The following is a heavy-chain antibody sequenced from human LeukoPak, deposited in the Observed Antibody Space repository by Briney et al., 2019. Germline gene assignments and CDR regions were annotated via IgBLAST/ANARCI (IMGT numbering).Heavy chain of an antibody. CDR1: GGSLSSGGYY. J-gene: IGHJ4*02. V-gene: IGHV4-31*03. D-gene: IGHD3-16*02. CDR3: ARGFGGVIVYYFDY. Sequence: PSETLSLTCTVSGGSLSSGGYYWRWLRQHPGTGLEWVGYIYYSGSTYYNPSLKSRVTISVDTSKNQFSLKLSSVTAADTAVYYCARGFGGVIVYYFDYWGQGTLVTVSS. CDR2: IYYSGST.